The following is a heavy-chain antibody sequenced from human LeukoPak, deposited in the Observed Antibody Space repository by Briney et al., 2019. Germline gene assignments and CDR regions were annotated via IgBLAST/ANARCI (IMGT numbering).Heavy chain of an antibody. CDR1: GDSITSSSYY. D-gene: IGHD5-24*01. CDR2: MYYTGTI. CDR3: ARQEMAIVWYFDL. V-gene: IGHV4-39*07. Sequence: SETLSLTCTVSGDSITSSSYYWGWIRQPPGKGLEWIGTMYYTGTIYYNPSLKSRVTISVDTSKNQFSLSLSSVTAADTAVYYCARQEMAIVWYFDLWGRGTLVTVSS. J-gene: IGHJ2*01.